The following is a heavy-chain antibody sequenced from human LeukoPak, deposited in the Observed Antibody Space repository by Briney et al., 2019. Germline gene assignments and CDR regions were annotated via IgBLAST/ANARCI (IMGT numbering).Heavy chain of an antibody. Sequence: SETLSLTCTVSGDSMNNYYWSWIRQPPGKGLEWIGNINYSGSTNSNPSLKSRATISVDMSRKHFFLDLNSVTAADTAVYYCARDLVFDSNALNDAFDIWGQGTMVTVSS. J-gene: IGHJ3*02. CDR1: GDSMNNYY. D-gene: IGHD3-22*01. V-gene: IGHV4-59*01. CDR2: INYSGST. CDR3: ARDLVFDSNALNDAFDI.